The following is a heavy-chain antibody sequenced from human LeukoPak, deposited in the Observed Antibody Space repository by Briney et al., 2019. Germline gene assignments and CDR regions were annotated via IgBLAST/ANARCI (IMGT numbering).Heavy chain of an antibody. V-gene: IGHV3-30*18. Sequence: GGSLRLSCAASGFTFSSYDMHWVRQAPGKGLEWVAVISYDGSNKYYADSVKGRFTISRDNSKNTLYLQMNSLRAEDTAVYYCAKDKRWQQLASYYFDYWGQGTLVTVSS. CDR3: AKDKRWQQLASYYFDY. J-gene: IGHJ4*02. CDR1: GFTFSSYD. CDR2: ISYDGSNK. D-gene: IGHD6-13*01.